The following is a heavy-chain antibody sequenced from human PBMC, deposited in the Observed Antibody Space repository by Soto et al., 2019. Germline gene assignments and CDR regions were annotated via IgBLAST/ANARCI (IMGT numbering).Heavy chain of an antibody. CDR2: INHSGTI. CDR3: ARADRTLVTSYSLDV. J-gene: IGHJ6*02. D-gene: IGHD2-21*02. CDR1: GGSFSGYY. V-gene: IGHV4-34*01. Sequence: SETLSLTCAVYGGSFSGYYWTWIRQPPGKGLEWIGEINHSGTINFNPSLKSRLTISLDTSKKHFSLKLGSVTDADTAAYYCARADRTLVTSYSLDVWGQGTTVTVSS.